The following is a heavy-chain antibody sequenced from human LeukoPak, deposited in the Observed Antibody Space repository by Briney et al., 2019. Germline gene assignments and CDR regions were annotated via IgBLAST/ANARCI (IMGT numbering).Heavy chain of an antibody. CDR2: INTNTGKP. V-gene: IGHV7-4-1*02. Sequence: ASVKVSWKASGYTLTSYAMDWVRQAPGQGLEWMGWINTNTGKPTYAQGFTGRFVFSLDTSVSPAYLQISSLKAEETAVYFRARGTGEGYTYGRYYFDYWGQGTLVTVSS. CDR3: ARGTGEGYTYGRYYFDY. D-gene: IGHD5-18*01. J-gene: IGHJ4*02. CDR1: GYTLTSYA.